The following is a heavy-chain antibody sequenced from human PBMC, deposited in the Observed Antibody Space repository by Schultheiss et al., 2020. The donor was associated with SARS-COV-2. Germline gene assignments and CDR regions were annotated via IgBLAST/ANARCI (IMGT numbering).Heavy chain of an antibody. D-gene: IGHD1-26*01. V-gene: IGHV3-48*02. CDR2: ISSSSSTI. Sequence: GGSLRLSCAASGFTFSSYSMNWVRQAPGKGLEWVSYISSSSSTIYYADSVKGRFTISRDNAKNSLYLQMNSLRDEDTAVYYCASRGTNSGSYSTGPYPFDYWGQGTLVTVSS. CDR1: GFTFSSYS. CDR3: ASRGTNSGSYSTGPYPFDY. J-gene: IGHJ4*02.